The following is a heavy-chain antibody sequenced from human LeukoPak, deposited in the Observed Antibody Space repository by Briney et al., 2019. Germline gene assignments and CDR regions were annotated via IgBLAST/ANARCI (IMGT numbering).Heavy chain of an antibody. CDR2: IYYSGST. J-gene: IGHJ4*02. CDR1: GGFISSYY. V-gene: IGHV4-59*08. CDR3: ARLTYSSGWSFDY. Sequence: SETLSLTCTVSGGFISSYYWSWIRQPPGKGLEWIGYIYYSGSTNYNPSLKSRVTISVDTSKNQFSLKLSSVTAADTAVYYCARLTYSSGWSFDYWGQGTLVTVSS. D-gene: IGHD6-19*01.